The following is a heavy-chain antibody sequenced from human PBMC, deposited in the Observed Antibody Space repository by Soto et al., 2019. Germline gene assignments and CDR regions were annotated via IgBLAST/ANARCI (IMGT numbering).Heavy chain of an antibody. CDR1: GDSISSYY. J-gene: IGHJ4*02. CDR3: ARGALTTYFDY. Sequence: KPSETLSLTCTVSGDSISSYYWSWIRQPPGKGLEWIGYIYYSGSTNYNPSLKSRVTISIDTSKNQFSLKLSSVTAADTAVYYCARGALTTYFDYWGQGTLVTVSS. V-gene: IGHV4-59*01. CDR2: IYYSGST.